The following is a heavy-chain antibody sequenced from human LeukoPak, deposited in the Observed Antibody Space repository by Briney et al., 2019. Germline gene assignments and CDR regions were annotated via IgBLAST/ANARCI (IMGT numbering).Heavy chain of an antibody. D-gene: IGHD1-20*01. V-gene: IGHV1-69*13. Sequence: SVKVSCKASGGTFSSYAISWVRQAPGQGLEWMGGIIPIFGTANYAQKFQGRVTITADESTSTAYMELSSLRSEDTAVYYCARGWANWNGRDYYYYGMDVWGQGTTVTVSS. J-gene: IGHJ6*02. CDR1: GGTFSSYA. CDR2: IIPIFGTA. CDR3: ARGWANWNGRDYYYYGMDV.